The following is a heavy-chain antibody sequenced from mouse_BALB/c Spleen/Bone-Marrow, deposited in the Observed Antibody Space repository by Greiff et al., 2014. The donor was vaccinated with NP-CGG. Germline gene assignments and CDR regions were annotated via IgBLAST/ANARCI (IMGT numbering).Heavy chain of an antibody. CDR3: ARGGQLGAMDY. CDR1: GFTFSDYY. J-gene: IGHJ4*01. D-gene: IGHD3-2*01. Sequence: EVQRVESGGGLVKPGGSLKLSCAASGFTFSDYYMYWVRQTPEKRLEWVATISDGGSYTYYPDSVKGRFTISRDNAKSNLYLQMSSLKSEDTAMYYCARGGQLGAMDYWGQGTSVTVSS. CDR2: ISDGGSYT. V-gene: IGHV5-4*02.